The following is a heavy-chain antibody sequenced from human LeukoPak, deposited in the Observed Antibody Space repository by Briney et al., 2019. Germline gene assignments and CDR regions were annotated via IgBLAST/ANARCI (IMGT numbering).Heavy chain of an antibody. V-gene: IGHV3-21*01. CDR1: GFTFSSYS. CDR3: AKARGSGSYSYFFDY. J-gene: IGHJ4*02. Sequence: GGSLRLSCAASGFTFSSYSMNWVRQAPGKGLEWVSSISSSSSYIYYADSVKGRFTISRDNAKNSLYLQMNSLRAEDTAVYYCAKARGSGSYSYFFDYWGQGTLVTVSS. D-gene: IGHD3-10*01. CDR2: ISSSSSYI.